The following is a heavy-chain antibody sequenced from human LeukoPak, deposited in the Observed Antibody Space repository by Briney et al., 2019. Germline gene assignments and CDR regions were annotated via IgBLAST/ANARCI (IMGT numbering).Heavy chain of an antibody. CDR1: GGSITSSSYY. V-gene: IGHV4-39*01. CDR3: AREFGSWPNYSDY. Sequence: SETLSLTCTVTGGSITSSSYYWGWIPPPPGMGLEWIGNIYYSGITDYTPSLRSRLTMSADTSKGLFYLTLRSVTAADTAVYFCAREFGSWPNYSDYWSQGILVTVSS. D-gene: IGHD6-13*01. CDR2: IYYSGIT. J-gene: IGHJ4*02.